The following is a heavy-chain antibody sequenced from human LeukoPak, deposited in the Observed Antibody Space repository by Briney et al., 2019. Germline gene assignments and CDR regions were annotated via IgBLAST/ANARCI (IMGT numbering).Heavy chain of an antibody. V-gene: IGHV1-18*01. CDR3: ARENNPFIRYFDWWNYYYYGMDV. CDR1: GYTFTSYG. J-gene: IGHJ6*02. Sequence: ASVKVSCKASGYTFTSYGISWVRQAPGQGLEWMGWISAYNGNTNYAQKLQGRVTMTTDTSTSTAYMELRSLRSDNTAVYYCARENNPFIRYFDWWNYYYYGMDVWGQGTTVTVSS. D-gene: IGHD3-9*01. CDR2: ISAYNGNT.